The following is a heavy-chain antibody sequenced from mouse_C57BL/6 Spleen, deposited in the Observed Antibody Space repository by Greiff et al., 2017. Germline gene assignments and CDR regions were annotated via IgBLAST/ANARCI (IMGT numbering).Heavy chain of an antibody. D-gene: IGHD5-5*01. CDR3: AKTTTYYYAMDF. CDR1: GFTFSDYG. CDR2: ISSGSSTI. Sequence: EVQLVESGGGLVKPGGSLKLSCAASGFTFSDYGMPWVRQAPEKGLEWVAYISSGSSTIYYADTVKGRFTISRDNAKHTLFLQMTSLRSEDTAMYYCAKTTTYYYAMDFWGQGTSVTVAS. J-gene: IGHJ4*01. V-gene: IGHV5-17*01.